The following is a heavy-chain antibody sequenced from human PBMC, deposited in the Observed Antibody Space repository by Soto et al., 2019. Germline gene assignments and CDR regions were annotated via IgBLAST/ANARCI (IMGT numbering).Heavy chain of an antibody. CDR2: INHSGSA. V-gene: IGHV4-39*07. CDR1: GGSISSGDYY. Sequence: SETLSLTCTVSGGSISSGDYYWSWIRQPPGKGLQWIGQINHSGSAYYNPSLKSRVTISVHTSNSQFSLELSSVTAADTAVYYCARVATVTTNWFDPWGQGTLVTVSS. D-gene: IGHD4-17*01. J-gene: IGHJ5*02. CDR3: ARVATVTTNWFDP.